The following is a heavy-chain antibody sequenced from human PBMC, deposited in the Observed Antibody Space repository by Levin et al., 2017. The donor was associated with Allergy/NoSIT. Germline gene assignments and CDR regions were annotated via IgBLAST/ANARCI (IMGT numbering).Heavy chain of an antibody. V-gene: IGHV3-11*05. D-gene: IGHD3-10*01. CDR3: ARGRVPNDY. Sequence: GESLKISCAASGIIVSDSYMSWIRQAPGKGLEWVSYISRGNSYTNYLDSVKGRFTISRDNAKNSLYLQMNSLRAEDTAIYYCARGRVPNDYWGQGTLVTVSS. CDR2: ISRGNSYT. J-gene: IGHJ4*02. CDR1: GIIVSDSY.